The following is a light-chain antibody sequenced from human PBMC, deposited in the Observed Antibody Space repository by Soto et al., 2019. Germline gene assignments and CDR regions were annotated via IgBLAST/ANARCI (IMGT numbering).Light chain of an antibody. J-gene: IGLJ2*01. V-gene: IGLV1-40*01. Sequence: QSVLTQPPSVSAAPGQRVTISCTGSSSNIGAGYDVHWYQHLPGTAPKLLIYANRGRPSGVPDRFSGSKSGTSASLGITGVQDEDEADYYCQSYDSSLRGSLFGGGTKLT. CDR3: QSYDSSLRGSL. CDR2: ANR. CDR1: SSNIGAGYD.